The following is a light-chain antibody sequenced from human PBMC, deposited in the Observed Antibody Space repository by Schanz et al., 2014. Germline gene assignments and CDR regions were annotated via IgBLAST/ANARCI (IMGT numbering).Light chain of an antibody. CDR3: AAWDDSLSGQGV. CDR2: SNN. CDR1: SSNIGTNA. Sequence: QSVLTQPPSASGTPGQRVTISCSGSSSNIGTNAVSWYQQLPGTAPKLFIYSNNQRPSGVPDRFSGSKSGTSASLAISGLRSEDEADYYCAAWDDSLSGQGVFGGGTKLTVL. V-gene: IGLV1-47*02. J-gene: IGLJ3*02.